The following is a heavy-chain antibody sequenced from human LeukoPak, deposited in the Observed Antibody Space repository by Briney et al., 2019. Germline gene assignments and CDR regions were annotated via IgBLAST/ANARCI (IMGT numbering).Heavy chain of an antibody. Sequence: SETLSLTCSVSGVSISTYYWIWIRQPPAKGLEWMGFFSYSGSTKYNPPLKSRVTMSVDTSKNQFSLKLSSVTAADTAVYYCARMYSGTSYYFDYWGQGTLVTVSS. D-gene: IGHD1-26*01. CDR2: FSYSGST. CDR1: GVSISTYY. J-gene: IGHJ4*02. V-gene: IGHV4-59*01. CDR3: ARMYSGTSYYFDY.